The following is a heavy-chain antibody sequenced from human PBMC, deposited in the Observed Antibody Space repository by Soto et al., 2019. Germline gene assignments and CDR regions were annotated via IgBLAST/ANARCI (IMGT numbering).Heavy chain of an antibody. CDR1: GYIFSDYC. Sequence: QVHLEQSAAAVKKPGASVKVSCKTSGYIFSDYCIHWVRQAPGQGLEWLGCMHPYSGATSYAPKFQGRVTLTRDPSVTTAYMELSGLMFDDTATYYCARDRSPVMSGYYYAWGQGTLLAVSS. CDR2: MHPYSGAT. CDR3: ARDRSPVMSGYYYA. D-gene: IGHD3-22*01. V-gene: IGHV1-2*02. J-gene: IGHJ4*02.